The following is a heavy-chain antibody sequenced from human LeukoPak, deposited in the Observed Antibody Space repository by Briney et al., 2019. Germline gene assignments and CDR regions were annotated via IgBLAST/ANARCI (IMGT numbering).Heavy chain of an antibody. Sequence: SSETLSLTCAVYGGSFSGYYWSWIRQPPGKGLEWIGEINHSGSTNYNPSLKSRVTISVDTSKNQFSLKLNSVTAADTAVYYCAKSNGYGLVDIWGQGTMVTVSS. D-gene: IGHD3-10*01. CDR2: INHSGST. CDR1: GGSFSGYY. J-gene: IGHJ3*02. V-gene: IGHV4-34*01. CDR3: AKSNGYGLVDI.